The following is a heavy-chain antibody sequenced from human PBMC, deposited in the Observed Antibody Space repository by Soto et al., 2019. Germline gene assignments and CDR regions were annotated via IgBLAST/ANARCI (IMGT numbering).Heavy chain of an antibody. D-gene: IGHD3-3*01. CDR2: IKQDGSEK. V-gene: IGHV3-7*03. CDR3: ARDSTXDFWSGYYQYYYYGMDV. Sequence: PGGSLRLSCAASGVTFSRYWMSWVRQAPGKGLVWVANIKQDGSEKYYVDSVKGRFTISRDNAKNSLYLQMNSLRAEDTAVYYCARDSTXDFWSGYYQYYYYGMDVWGQGTTVTVS. J-gene: IGHJ6*02. CDR1: GVTFSRYW.